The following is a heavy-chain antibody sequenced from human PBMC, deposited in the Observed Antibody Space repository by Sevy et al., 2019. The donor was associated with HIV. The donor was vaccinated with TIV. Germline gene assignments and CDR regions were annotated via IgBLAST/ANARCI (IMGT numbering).Heavy chain of an antibody. CDR3: ARGKHVSDYYGSYDY. CDR1: GLTVSDNF. D-gene: IGHD1-26*01. J-gene: IGHJ4*02. V-gene: IGHV3-53*01. Sequence: GGSLRLSCAVSGLTVSDNFMSWVRQAPGKGLEWVSVIYIAGTTYYADSVKGRFTISRDNSKNTLYLQMNNLRAEDTAVYYCARGKHVSDYYGSYDYWGQGTLVTVSS. CDR2: IYIAGTT.